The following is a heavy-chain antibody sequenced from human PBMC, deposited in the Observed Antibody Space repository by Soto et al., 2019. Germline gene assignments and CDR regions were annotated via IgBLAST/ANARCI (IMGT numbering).Heavy chain of an antibody. D-gene: IGHD4-4*01. V-gene: IGHV4-59*02. CDR1: DGSVIGYC. CDR2: IDYNGRA. Sequence: SETLSLTCSFSDGSVIGYCWSWIRQPPGKGLEWIGCIDYNGRAHYNPSLTSRVTMSLDTSNNHFSLKLSSVTTTDTAVYYCARGPDHSKVGYWGQGTLVTVSS. CDR3: ARGPDHSKVGY. J-gene: IGHJ4*02.